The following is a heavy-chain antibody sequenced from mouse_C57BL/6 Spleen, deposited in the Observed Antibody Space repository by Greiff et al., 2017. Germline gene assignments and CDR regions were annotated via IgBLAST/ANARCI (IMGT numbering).Heavy chain of an antibody. J-gene: IGHJ2*01. CDR1: GYAFTNYL. CDR3: AREDTAYYFDY. V-gene: IGHV1-54*01. CDR2: INPGSGGT. Sequence: ESGAELVRPGTSVKVSCKASGYAFTNYLIEWVKQRPGQGLEWIGVINPGSGGTNYNEKFKGKATLTADKSSSTAYMQLSSLASEDSAVYFCAREDTAYYFDYWGQGTTLTVSS. D-gene: IGHD6-1*01.